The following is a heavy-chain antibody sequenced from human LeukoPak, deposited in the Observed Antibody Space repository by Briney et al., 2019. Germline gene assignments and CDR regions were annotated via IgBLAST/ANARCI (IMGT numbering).Heavy chain of an antibody. CDR2: ISSNGGTT. Sequence: PGGSPRLSCSASGFTFSSYALHWVRQAPGKGLEYVSAISSNGGTTYYADSVKGRFTISRDTSKNTLFLQMSSLRTEDTAVYYCVARNYYYGMDVWGQGATVTVSS. D-gene: IGHD6-6*01. CDR1: GFTFSSYA. CDR3: VARNYYYGMDV. V-gene: IGHV3-64D*06. J-gene: IGHJ6*02.